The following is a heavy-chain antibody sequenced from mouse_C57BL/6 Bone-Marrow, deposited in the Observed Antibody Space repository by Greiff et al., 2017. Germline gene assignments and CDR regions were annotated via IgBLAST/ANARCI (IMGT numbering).Heavy chain of an antibody. CDR3: ARWLLRYFDV. CDR1: GYTFTSYW. CDR2: IYPSDSET. D-gene: IGHD2-3*01. Sequence: VQLQQPVAELVRPGSSVKLSCKASGYTFTSYWMDWVKQRPGQGLEWIGNIYPSDSETNYNQKFKDKDTLTVDKSSSTAYMQLSSLTSEDSAVYYCARWLLRYFDVWGTGTTVTVSS. J-gene: IGHJ1*03. V-gene: IGHV1-61*01.